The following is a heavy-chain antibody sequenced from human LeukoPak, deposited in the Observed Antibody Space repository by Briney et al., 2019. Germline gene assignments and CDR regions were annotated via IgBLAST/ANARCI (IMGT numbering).Heavy chain of an antibody. CDR3: ARGQNDYVWGSYMAVVDP. CDR2: INPNSGGT. V-gene: IGHV1-2*02. D-gene: IGHD3-16*01. J-gene: IGHJ5*02. CDR1: GYTFTGYY. Sequence: GASVKVSCKASGYTFTGYYMHWVRQAPGQGLEWMGWINPNSGGTNYAQKFQGRVTMTRNTSISTAYMELSSLRSEDTAVYYCARGQNDYVWGSYMAVVDPWGQGTLVTVSS.